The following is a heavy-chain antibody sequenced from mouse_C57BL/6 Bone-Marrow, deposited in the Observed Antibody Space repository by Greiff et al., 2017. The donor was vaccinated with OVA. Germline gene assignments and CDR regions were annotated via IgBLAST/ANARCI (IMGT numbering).Heavy chain of an antibody. D-gene: IGHD2-4*01. CDR1: GFTFSDYG. V-gene: IGHV5-17*01. Sequence: VQLKESGGGLVKPGGSLKLSCAASGFTFSDYGMHWVRQAPEKGLEWVAYISRGSSTIYYADTVKGRFTISRDNAKNTLFLQITSLRSEDTAMYYCARSDYDYFDYWGQGTTLTVSS. CDR3: ARSDYDYFDY. CDR2: ISRGSSTI. J-gene: IGHJ2*01.